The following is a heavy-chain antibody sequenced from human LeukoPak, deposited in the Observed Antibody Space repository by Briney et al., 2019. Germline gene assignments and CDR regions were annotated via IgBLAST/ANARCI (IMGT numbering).Heavy chain of an antibody. J-gene: IGHJ4*02. Sequence: PGGSLRLSCEVSGFTFSSYWMNWVRQAPGKGLEWVANIKQDGSDKYYVDSVKGRFTISRDNAKNSLYLQMSSLRAEDTAVYYCAIIPRAAAGPSARSPFHYWGQGTLVTVSS. CDR2: IKQDGSDK. CDR1: GFTFSSYW. CDR3: AIIPRAAAGPSARSPFHY. D-gene: IGHD6-13*01. V-gene: IGHV3-7*01.